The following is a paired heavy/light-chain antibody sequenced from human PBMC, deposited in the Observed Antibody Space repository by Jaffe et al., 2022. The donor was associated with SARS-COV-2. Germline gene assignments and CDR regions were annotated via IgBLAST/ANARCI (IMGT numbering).Light chain of an antibody. CDR3: QQYGSLPRT. CDR1: QSVSSNY. CDR2: GAS. Sequence: EIVLTQSPGTLSLSPGERATLSCRASQSVSSNYLAWYQQKSGQAPRLLIYGASSRATGIPDRFSGSGSGTDFTLTISRLEPEDFAVYYCQQYGSLPRTFGQGTKVEIK. V-gene: IGKV3-20*01. J-gene: IGKJ1*01.
Heavy chain of an antibody. V-gene: IGHV1-69*01. CDR1: GGTFSNFT. CDR2: IIPFFGTA. J-gene: IGHJ6*04. Sequence: QVHLVQSGAEVKEPGSSVKVSCKASGGTFSNFTITWVRQAPGQGPEWMGGIIPFFGTAHNAQRFQGRLTIIADESTSTAYMELSSLRSEDTAVYYCAGGMSLDVWGKGTTVTVSS. CDR3: AGGMSLDV.